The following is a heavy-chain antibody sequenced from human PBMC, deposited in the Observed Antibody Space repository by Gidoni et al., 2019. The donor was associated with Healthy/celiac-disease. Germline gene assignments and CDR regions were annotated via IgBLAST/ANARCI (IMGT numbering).Heavy chain of an antibody. CDR2: ISYDGSNK. V-gene: IGHV3-30-3*01. CDR3: ARGSWGYEAFDY. Sequence: QVQLVESGGGVVQPGRSLRLSCAASGFTFSSYAMHWVRQAPGKGLEWVAVISYDGSNKYYADTVKGRFTISRDNSKNTLYLQMNSLRAEDTAVYYCARGSWGYEAFDYWGQGTLVTVSS. J-gene: IGHJ4*02. D-gene: IGHD5-12*01. CDR1: GFTFSSYA.